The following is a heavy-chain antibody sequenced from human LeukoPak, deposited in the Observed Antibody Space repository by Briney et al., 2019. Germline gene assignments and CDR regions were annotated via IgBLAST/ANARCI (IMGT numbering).Heavy chain of an antibody. D-gene: IGHD3-3*01. CDR2: ISAYNGNT. Sequence: ASVKVSCKASGYIFTSYGISWVRQAPGQGLEWMGWISAYNGNTNYAQKLQGRVTMTTDTSTSTAYMELRSLRSDDTAVYYCARDPDVWSGYTNWFDPWGQGTLVTVSS. CDR3: ARDPDVWSGYTNWFDP. J-gene: IGHJ5*02. CDR1: GYIFTSYG. V-gene: IGHV1-18*01.